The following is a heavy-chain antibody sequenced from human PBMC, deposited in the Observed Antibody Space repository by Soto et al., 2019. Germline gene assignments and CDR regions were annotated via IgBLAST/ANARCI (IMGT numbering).Heavy chain of an antibody. J-gene: IGHJ4*02. CDR3: ARVGICYLVVAAGAYFYY. CDR2: IYPGDSDT. Sequence: GESLKISCKGSGYSFTSYWIGWVRQMPGKGLEWMGIIYPGDSDTRYSPSFQGQVTISADKSISTAYLQWSSLKASDTAVYYCARVGICYLVVAAGAYFYYWGQGTLVTVSA. CDR1: GYSFTSYW. D-gene: IGHD2-15*01. V-gene: IGHV5-51*01.